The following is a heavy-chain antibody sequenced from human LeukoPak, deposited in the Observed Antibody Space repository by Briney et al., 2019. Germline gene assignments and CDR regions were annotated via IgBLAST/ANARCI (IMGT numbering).Heavy chain of an antibody. CDR1: GGSISSYY. D-gene: IGHD3-10*01. V-gene: IGHV4-59*08. Sequence: SETLSLTCTVSGGSISSYYWSWIRRPPGKRLEWIGYIYYSGSTNYNPSLKSRVTISVDTSKNQFSLKLSSVTAADTAVYYCVISMVRGVYDYWGQGTLVTVSS. CDR2: IYYSGST. CDR3: VISMVRGVYDY. J-gene: IGHJ4*02.